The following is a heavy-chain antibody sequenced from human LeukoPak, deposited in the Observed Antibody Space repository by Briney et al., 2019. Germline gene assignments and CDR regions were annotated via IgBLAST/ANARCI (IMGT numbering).Heavy chain of an antibody. J-gene: IGHJ4*02. CDR2: IYYSGST. D-gene: IGHD1-26*01. CDR1: GGSISSGDYY. CDR3: AREPVAGEEN. Sequence: PSETLSLTCTVSGGSISSGDYYWSWIRQPPGKGLEWIGYIYYSGSTHYNPSLKSRVTISVDTSKNQFSLKLSSVTPEDTAVYYCAREPVAGEENWGQGTLVTVSS. V-gene: IGHV4-30-4*08.